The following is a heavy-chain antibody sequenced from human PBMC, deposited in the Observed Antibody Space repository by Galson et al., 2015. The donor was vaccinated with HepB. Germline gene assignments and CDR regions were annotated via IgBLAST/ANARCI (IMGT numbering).Heavy chain of an antibody. Sequence: SVKVSCKASGYTFTSYGISWVRQAPGQGLEWMGWISAYNGNTNYAQKLQGRVTMTTDTSTSTAYMELRSLRSDDTAVYYCARDSSGSYSHKDAFDIWGRGTMVTVSS. D-gene: IGHD1-26*01. J-gene: IGHJ3*02. CDR2: ISAYNGNT. CDR3: ARDSSGSYSHKDAFDI. V-gene: IGHV1-18*01. CDR1: GYTFTSYG.